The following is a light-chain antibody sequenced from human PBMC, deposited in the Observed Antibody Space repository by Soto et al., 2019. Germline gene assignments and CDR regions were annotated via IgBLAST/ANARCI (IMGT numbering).Light chain of an antibody. J-gene: IGKJ4*01. CDR3: QQYNNWPRAT. CDR1: QSINSN. V-gene: IGKV3-15*01. Sequence: IVMTQSPATLSVSPGERATLSCRPSQSINSNLAWYQQKPGQPPRLLMFRASIRAPGCPARFSGSGSGTEFNITISSLQSEDYAIYYCQQYNNWPRATFGGGTKVEIK. CDR2: RAS.